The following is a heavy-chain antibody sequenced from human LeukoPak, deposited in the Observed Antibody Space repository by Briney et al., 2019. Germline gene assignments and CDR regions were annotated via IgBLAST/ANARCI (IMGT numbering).Heavy chain of an antibody. J-gene: IGHJ3*02. CDR2: INHSGST. D-gene: IGHD1-1*01. CDR3: YSWNDAFDI. Sequence: SETLSLTCAVSGGSFSGYYWSWIRQPPGKGLEWIGEINHSGSTNYNPSLKSRVTISVDTSKNQFSLKLSSVTAADTAVHYCYSWNDAFDIWGQGTMVTVSS. CDR1: GGSFSGYY. V-gene: IGHV4-34*01.